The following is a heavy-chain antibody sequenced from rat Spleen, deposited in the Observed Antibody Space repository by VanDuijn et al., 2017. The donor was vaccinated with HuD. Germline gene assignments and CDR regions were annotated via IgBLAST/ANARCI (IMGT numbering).Heavy chain of an antibody. V-gene: IGHV5S10*01. CDR1: GFTFSDYN. J-gene: IGHJ4*01. D-gene: IGHD1-2*01. CDR2: IIYDGSSS. CDR3: TTDPYYSSYVMDA. Sequence: EVQLVESGGGLVQPGRSLKLSCAASGFTFSDYNMAWVRQAPGKGLEWVATIIYDGSSSYYRDSVKGRFTLSRDDAKSTLFLQMDSLRSEDTATYYCTTDPYYSSYVMDAWGQGASVTVSS.